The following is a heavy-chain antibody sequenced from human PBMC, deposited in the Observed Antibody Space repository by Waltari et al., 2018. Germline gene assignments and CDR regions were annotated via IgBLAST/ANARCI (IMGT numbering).Heavy chain of an antibody. CDR1: GGSISSGGYY. CDR3: ARDDARLAFDI. Sequence: QVQLQESGPGLVKPSQTLSLTCTVSGGSISSGGYYWSWIRQHPGKGLEWIGYIYYSGCTYYHPSLKSRVTISVDTSKNQFSLKLSSVTAADTAVYYCARDDARLAFDIWGQGTMVTVSS. V-gene: IGHV4-31*03. J-gene: IGHJ3*02. CDR2: IYYSGCT.